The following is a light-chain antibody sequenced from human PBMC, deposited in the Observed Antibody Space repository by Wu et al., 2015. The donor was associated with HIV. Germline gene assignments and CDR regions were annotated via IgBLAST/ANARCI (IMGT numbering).Light chain of an antibody. CDR2: GAS. V-gene: IGKV3-11*01. Sequence: EIVMTQSPATLSVSPGGRATLSCRASQRVSTFVAWYQHRPGQAPRLVIYGASNRATGIPARFSGSGSETDFTLTISSLEPEDFAVYYCQQRSNWPYTFGQGTKVEIK. CDR1: QRVSTF. CDR3: QQRSNWPYT. J-gene: IGKJ2*01.